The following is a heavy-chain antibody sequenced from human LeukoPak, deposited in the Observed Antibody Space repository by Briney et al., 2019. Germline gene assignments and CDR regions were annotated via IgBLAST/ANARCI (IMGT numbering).Heavy chain of an antibody. CDR2: ISYDGSNK. CDR3: AKDIYDFWSGYGRGGYFQH. D-gene: IGHD3-3*01. CDR1: GFTFSSYA. V-gene: IGHV3-30-3*01. Sequence: LPGGSLRLSCAASGFTFSSYAMHWVRQAPGKGLEWVAVISYDGSNKYYADSVKGRFTISRDNSKNTLYLQMNSLRAEVTAVYYCAKDIYDFWSGYGRGGYFQHWGQGTLVTVSS. J-gene: IGHJ1*01.